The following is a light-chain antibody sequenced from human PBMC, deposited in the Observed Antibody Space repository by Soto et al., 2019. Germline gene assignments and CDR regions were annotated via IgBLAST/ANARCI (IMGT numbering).Light chain of an antibody. CDR3: QHYGETPIT. V-gene: IGKV3-20*01. CDR2: GAS. J-gene: IGKJ5*01. CDR1: QSVSRR. Sequence: EIVLTQSPGTLSLSPVGRATLSCRASQSVSRRLAWYQHRPGQSPRLLISGASMRASGVPVRFSGSGSGTDFTLTISRLEPEDFAVYYCQHYGETPITFGLGTRLEIK.